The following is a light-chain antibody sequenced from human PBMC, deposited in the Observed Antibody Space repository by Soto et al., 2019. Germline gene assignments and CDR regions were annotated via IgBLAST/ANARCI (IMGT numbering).Light chain of an antibody. J-gene: IGKJ2*01. V-gene: IGKV4-1*01. Sequence: DIVMTQSPDSLAVSLGERATINCKSSQSVIYNSNNKNYLAWYQQKPGQPPKLLFYWASTRESGVPDRFSGSGSGTDFTLTISSLQAEDVAVYYCQQYYSTPPYTFGQGTKLEIK. CDR1: QSVIYNSNNKNY. CDR2: WAS. CDR3: QQYYSTPPYT.